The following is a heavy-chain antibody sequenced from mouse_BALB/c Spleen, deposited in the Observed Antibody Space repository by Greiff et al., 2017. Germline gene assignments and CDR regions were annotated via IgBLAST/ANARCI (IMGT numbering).Heavy chain of an antibody. V-gene: IGHV5-6-5*01. D-gene: IGHD4-1*01. CDR3: ARELGPYFDV. Sequence: EVKLVESGGGLVKPGGSLKLSCAASGFTFSSYAMSWVRQTPEKRLEWVASISSGGSTYYPDSVKGRFTISRDNARNILYLQMSSLRSEDTAMYYCARELGPYFDVWGAGTTVTVSS. J-gene: IGHJ1*01. CDR2: ISSGGST. CDR1: GFTFSSYA.